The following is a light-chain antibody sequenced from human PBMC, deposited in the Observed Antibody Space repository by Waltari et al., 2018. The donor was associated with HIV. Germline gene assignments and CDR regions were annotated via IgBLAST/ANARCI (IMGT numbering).Light chain of an antibody. J-gene: IGKJ2*01. CDR3: QHYGTSLYT. CDR1: QDIGIS. CDR2: GAS. V-gene: IGKV3-20*01. Sequence: EIVLTQSPGTLSLSPGERATLSCRASQDIGISLAWYQQKPGQAPRLLIYGASSRAGLPDRFSGSGSGTDFTLTISRLEPEDFAVYYCQHYGTSLYTFGQGTKLDIK.